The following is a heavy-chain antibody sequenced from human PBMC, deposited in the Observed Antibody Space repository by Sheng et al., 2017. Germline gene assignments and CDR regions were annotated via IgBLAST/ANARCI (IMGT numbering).Heavy chain of an antibody. V-gene: IGHV1-69*01. CDR1: GGTFNSSA. D-gene: IGHD3-22*01. CDR2: IIPISSTA. CDR3: ARQVVLRGMYYGMDV. J-gene: IGHJ6*02. Sequence: QVQLVQSGAEVKKPGSSVKVSCKASGGTFNSSATNWVRQAPGQGLEWLGGIIPISSTANYAQNFQGRVTITADDSTSTVYMELSSLRPEDTAMYYCARQVVLRGMYYGMDVWGQGTTVTVSS.